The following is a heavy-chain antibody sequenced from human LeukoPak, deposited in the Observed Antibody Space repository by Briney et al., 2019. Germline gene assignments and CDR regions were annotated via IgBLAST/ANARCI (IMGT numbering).Heavy chain of an antibody. V-gene: IGHV4-59*01. J-gene: IGHJ4*02. CDR3: ARGVMVRGIYYFDY. D-gene: IGHD3-10*01. CDR1: GGSISSYY. Sequence: SETLSLTCTVSGGSISSYYWSWIRQPPGKGLEWIGYIYYSGSTNYNPSLKSRVTISVDTSKNQFSLKLSSVTAADTAVYYCARGVMVRGIYYFDYWGQGTLVTVSS. CDR2: IYYSGST.